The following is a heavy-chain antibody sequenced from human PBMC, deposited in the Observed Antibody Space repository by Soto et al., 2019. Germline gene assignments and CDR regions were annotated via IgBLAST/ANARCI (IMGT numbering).Heavy chain of an antibody. V-gene: IGHV4-34*01. CDR1: GGSFSGYY. J-gene: IGHJ4*02. D-gene: IGHD3-3*01. CDR3: ARLNYDFWSGKRDY. Sequence: QVQLQQWGAGLLKPSETLSLTCTVYGGSFSGYYWSWIRQPPGKVLEWIGEINHSGSTNYIPSLRSRVTISVDTSKNQFSLKLSSVTAADTAVYYCARLNYDFWSGKRDYWGQGTLVTVSS. CDR2: INHSGST.